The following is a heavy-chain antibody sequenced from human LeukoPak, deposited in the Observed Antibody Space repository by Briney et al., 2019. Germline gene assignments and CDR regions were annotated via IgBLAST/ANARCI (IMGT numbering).Heavy chain of an antibody. Sequence: GRSLRLSCAASGFTFSSYGMHWVRQAPGKGLEWVAVISYDGSNKYYADSVKGRFTISRDNSKNTLYLQMNSLRAEDTAVYYCAKDWYSSSGFDYWGQGTLVTVSP. CDR2: ISYDGSNK. CDR1: GFTFSSYG. D-gene: IGHD6-13*01. V-gene: IGHV3-30*18. J-gene: IGHJ4*02. CDR3: AKDWYSSSGFDY.